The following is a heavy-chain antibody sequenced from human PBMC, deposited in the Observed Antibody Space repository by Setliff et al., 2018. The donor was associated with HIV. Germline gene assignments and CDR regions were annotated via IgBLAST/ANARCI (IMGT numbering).Heavy chain of an antibody. Sequence: PSETLSLTCTVSGVSINSHYWSWIRQPPGKGLEWIGYIYTSGSTNFNPSLKSRGTISVDTSKNQFSLKLNSVTAADTAVYYCARRGDYNFWSGYYFDFWGQGTLVTVSS. CDR2: IYTSGST. J-gene: IGHJ4*02. CDR1: GVSINSHY. V-gene: IGHV4-4*09. CDR3: ARRGDYNFWSGYYFDF. D-gene: IGHD3-3*01.